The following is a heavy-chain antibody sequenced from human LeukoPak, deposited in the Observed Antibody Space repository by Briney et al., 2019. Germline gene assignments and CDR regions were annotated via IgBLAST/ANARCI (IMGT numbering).Heavy chain of an antibody. D-gene: IGHD3-10*01. CDR1: GGSISNYY. Sequence: SETLSLTCTVSGGSISNYYWSWIRQPPGKGLEWIGYIYYSGSTNYNPSLRSRVTVSVDTSKNQFSLKLSSVTAADTAVYYCARSHGSGSYYNLNDYWGQGTLVTVSS. CDR2: IYYSGST. J-gene: IGHJ4*02. V-gene: IGHV4-59*01. CDR3: ARSHGSGSYYNLNDY.